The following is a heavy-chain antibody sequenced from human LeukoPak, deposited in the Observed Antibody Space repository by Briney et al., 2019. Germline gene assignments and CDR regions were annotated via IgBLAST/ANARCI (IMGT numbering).Heavy chain of an antibody. J-gene: IGHJ6*02. Sequence: AASVKVSCKASGYTFTGYYMHWVRQAPGQGLEWMGWINPNSGGTNYAQKFQGRVTMTRDTSISTAYMELSRLRSDDTAVYYCARDGFWAAGSPTTLGGMDVWGQGTTVTVSS. CDR1: GYTFTGYY. CDR2: INPNSGGT. V-gene: IGHV1-2*02. D-gene: IGHD6-25*01. CDR3: ARDGFWAAGSPTTLGGMDV.